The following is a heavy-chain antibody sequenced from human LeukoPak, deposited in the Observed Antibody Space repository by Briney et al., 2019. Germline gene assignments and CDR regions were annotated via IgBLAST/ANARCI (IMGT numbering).Heavy chain of an antibody. Sequence: GASVKVSCKASGYTFNSYGTSWVRQAPGQGLEWMGWISPDSGNTHYVQKFQGRVTMTTDTSTSTAYMELTSLRSDDTAVYYCARIEYDFWSRYYGIDYWGQGTVVSVSS. J-gene: IGHJ4*02. V-gene: IGHV1-18*01. CDR1: GYTFNSYG. CDR3: ARIEYDFWSRYYGIDY. CDR2: ISPDSGNT. D-gene: IGHD3-3*01.